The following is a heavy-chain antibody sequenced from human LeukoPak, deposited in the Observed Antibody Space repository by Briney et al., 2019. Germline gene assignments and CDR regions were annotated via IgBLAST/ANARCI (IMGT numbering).Heavy chain of an antibody. CDR2: ISNSGDST. D-gene: IGHD2-8*01. V-gene: IGHV3-23*01. Sequence: GGSLRLPCAASGFNFGTYAMSWVRQAPGKGLEWVSSISNSGDSTYYRDSVKDRFILSRDNSKNTLYLQLNSLRAEDTALYYCAKGVSAGVNTGPFDYWGQGTLVTVSS. J-gene: IGHJ4*02. CDR3: AKGVSAGVNTGPFDY. CDR1: GFNFGTYA.